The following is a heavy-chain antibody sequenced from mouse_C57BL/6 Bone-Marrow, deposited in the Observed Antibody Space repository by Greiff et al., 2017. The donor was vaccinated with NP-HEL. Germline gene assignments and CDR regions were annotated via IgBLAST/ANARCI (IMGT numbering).Heavy chain of an antibody. J-gene: IGHJ3*01. V-gene: IGHV7-3*01. CDR1: GFTFTDYY. Sequence: EVMLVESGGGLVQPGGSLSLSCAASGFTFTDYYMSWVRQPPGKALEWLGFIRNTANGYTTEYSASVKGRFTISRDNSQSILYLQMNALRAEDSATYYCARSYYYGSPFAYWGQGTLVTVSA. D-gene: IGHD1-1*01. CDR3: ARSYYYGSPFAY. CDR2: IRNTANGYTT.